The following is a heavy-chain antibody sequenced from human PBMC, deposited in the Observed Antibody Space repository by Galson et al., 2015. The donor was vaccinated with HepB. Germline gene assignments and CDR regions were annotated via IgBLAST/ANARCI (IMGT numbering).Heavy chain of an antibody. CDR3: ANLVLPVARARHIYSWFDP. Sequence: TLSLTCAVYGGSLRTYYWNWIRQSPGKGLEWIGEIDHSGITKYNPSLKSRVTISVDTSKNQFSLNLTSVTAADTAVYYCANLVLPVARARHIYSWFDPWGQGTLVTVSS. CDR1: GGSLRTYY. V-gene: IGHV4-34*01. J-gene: IGHJ5*02. D-gene: IGHD2-2*01. CDR2: IDHSGIT.